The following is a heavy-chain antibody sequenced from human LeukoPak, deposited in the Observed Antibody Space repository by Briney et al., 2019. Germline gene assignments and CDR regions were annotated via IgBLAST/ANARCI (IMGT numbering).Heavy chain of an antibody. Sequence: XNHSESTNYNPSLKSRVTISVDTSKNQFSLKLSSVTAADTAVYYCARGIGGIVVVPAAKDYWGQETLVTVSS. CDR3: ARGIGGIVVVPAAKDY. D-gene: IGHD2-2*01. J-gene: IGHJ4*02. V-gene: IGHV4-34*01. CDR2: XNHSEST.